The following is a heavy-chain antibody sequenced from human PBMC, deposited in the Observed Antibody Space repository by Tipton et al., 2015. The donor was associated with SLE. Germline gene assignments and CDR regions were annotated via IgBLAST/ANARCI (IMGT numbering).Heavy chain of an antibody. CDR2: IHYTGTT. D-gene: IGHD6-13*01. V-gene: IGHV4-39*07. CDR1: GGSISSRSHY. J-gene: IGHJ4*02. Sequence: TLSLTCTVSGGSISSRSHYWGWIRQPPGKGLEWIGSIHYTGTTYYNLSLKSRVTISVDTSKNQFSLKLSSVTAADTAVYYCARSSWYSSSPSEYWGQGTLVTVSS. CDR3: ARSSWYSSSPSEY.